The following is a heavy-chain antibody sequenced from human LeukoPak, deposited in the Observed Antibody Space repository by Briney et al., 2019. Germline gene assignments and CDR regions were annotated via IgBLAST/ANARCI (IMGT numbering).Heavy chain of an antibody. V-gene: IGHV3-53*01. CDR2: IYSAGGT. CDR3: VRNSGELGA. D-gene: IGHD2-21*01. CDR1: GFTVSNNY. Sequence: GGSPRLSCAASGFTVSNNYMSWVRRAAGKGLEWVALIYSAGGTYYAGSVKGRFTISRDNSKNTLHLQMNSLRAEDTAVYYCVRNSGELGAWGQGTLVTVSS. J-gene: IGHJ5*02.